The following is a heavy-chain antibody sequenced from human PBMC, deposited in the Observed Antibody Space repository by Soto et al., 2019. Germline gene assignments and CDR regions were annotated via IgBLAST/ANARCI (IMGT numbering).Heavy chain of an antibody. CDR1: GLSLSTYA. J-gene: IGHJ4*01. CDR3: ATVHNSSQSFDN. CDR2: TGIRGRTT. Sequence: PEGSLRLSCAASGLSLSTYAMSWDRKAPGKGLESVSPTGIRGRTTYYADSVKGRFTVSRDDSTNTLDLQMSCLRAVDTAVYYCATVHNSSQSFDNWCPEXLLTVSS. D-gene: IGHD1-20*01. V-gene: IGHV3-23*01.